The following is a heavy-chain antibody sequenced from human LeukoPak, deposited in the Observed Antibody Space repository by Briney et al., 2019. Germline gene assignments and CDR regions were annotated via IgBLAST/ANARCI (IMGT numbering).Heavy chain of an antibody. CDR3: ARGGDYDILTGYPTPFDY. CDR2: IYHSGST. V-gene: IGHV4-30-2*01. Sequence: PSETLSLTCAVSGGSISSGGYSWSWIRQPPGKGLEWIGYIYHSGSTYYNPSLKSRVTISVDRSKNQFSLKLSSVTAADTAVYYCARGGDYDILTGYPTPFDYWGQGTLVTVSS. D-gene: IGHD3-9*01. CDR1: GGSISSGGYS. J-gene: IGHJ4*02.